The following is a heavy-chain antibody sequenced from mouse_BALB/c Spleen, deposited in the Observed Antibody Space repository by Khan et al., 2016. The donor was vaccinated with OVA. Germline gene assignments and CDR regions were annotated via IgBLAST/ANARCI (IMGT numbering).Heavy chain of an antibody. CDR1: GYTFISYW. J-gene: IGHJ1*01. Sequence: VQLQQSGAEMVRPGASVKLSCKASGYTFISYWINWVKQRPGQGLEWIGNIYPSDSYTNYNQKFKDKATLTVDKSSSPAYMQLSSPTSEASAVCYCTREGGDGGLYGYVDGWGAGTTVTVSS. V-gene: IGHV1-69*02. CDR2: IYPSDSYT. D-gene: IGHD2-13*01. CDR3: TREGGDGGLYGYVDG.